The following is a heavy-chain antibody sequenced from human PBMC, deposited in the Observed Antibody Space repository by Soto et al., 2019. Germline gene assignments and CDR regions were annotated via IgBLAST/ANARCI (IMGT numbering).Heavy chain of an antibody. V-gene: IGHV3-21*01. Sequence: EVQLVESGGGLIKPGGSLRLSCAASGFTFSTYSLNWVRQAPGKGLEWVSSISSDSSYIYYADSVKGRFTISRDNAKDSLYLQMNSLRAEDTAVYYCTRKLTGTNPLDYGGQGTLVTVSS. CDR1: GFTFSTYS. CDR3: TRKLTGTNPLDY. J-gene: IGHJ4*02. CDR2: ISSDSSYI. D-gene: IGHD1-7*01.